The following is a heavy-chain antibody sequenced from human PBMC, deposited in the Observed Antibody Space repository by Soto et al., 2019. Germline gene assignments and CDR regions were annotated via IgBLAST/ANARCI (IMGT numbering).Heavy chain of an antibody. CDR2: MNLNSGNT. Sequence: ASVKVSCKASGYTFTSYDINWVRLATGQGLDWMGWMNLNSGNTAYAQKFQGRVTITRNTSISTAYMELSSLRSEDTAMYYCARLKQDYAVAWGQGTLVTVSS. CDR3: ARLKQDYAVA. J-gene: IGHJ5*02. V-gene: IGHV1-8*01. D-gene: IGHD3-16*01. CDR1: GYTFTSYD.